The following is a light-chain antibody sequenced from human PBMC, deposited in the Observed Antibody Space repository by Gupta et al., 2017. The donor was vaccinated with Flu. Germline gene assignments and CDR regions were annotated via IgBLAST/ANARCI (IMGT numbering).Light chain of an antibody. V-gene: IGLV3-27*01. Sequence: RWLRQRPGQAPVLIIYKDTERPSGIPDRFSGSSAGTTVTLNISGAEVADEGDYFCYSATDNIVIFGGGTHLTVL. CDR2: KDT. CDR3: YSATDNIVI. J-gene: IGLJ2*01.